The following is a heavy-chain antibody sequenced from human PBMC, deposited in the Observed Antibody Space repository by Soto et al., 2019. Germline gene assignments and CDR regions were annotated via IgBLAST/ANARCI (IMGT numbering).Heavy chain of an antibody. CDR3: AKDPRILDSSGYYWARRDY. CDR1: GFTFSSYG. Sequence: GGSLNLSCAASGFTFSSYGMHWVRQAPGKGLEWVAVISYDGSNKYYADSVKGRFTISRDNSKNTLYLQMNSLRAEDTAVYYCAKDPRILDSSGYYWARRDYWGQGTLVTVSS. CDR2: ISYDGSNK. J-gene: IGHJ4*02. D-gene: IGHD3-22*01. V-gene: IGHV3-30*18.